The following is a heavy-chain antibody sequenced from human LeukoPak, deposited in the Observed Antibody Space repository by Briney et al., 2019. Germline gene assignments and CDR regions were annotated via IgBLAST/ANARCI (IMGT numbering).Heavy chain of an antibody. D-gene: IGHD1-26*01. V-gene: IGHV4-39*01. J-gene: IGHJ4*02. CDR1: GGSISSSSYY. Sequence: SETLSLTCTVSGGSISSSSYYWGWIRQPPGKGLEWIGSIYYSGSTYYHPSLKSRVTTSVDTSKNQFSLKLSSVTAADTAVYYCATLSIVGATRLVDYWGQGTLVTVSS. CDR3: ATLSIVGATRLVDY. CDR2: IYYSGST.